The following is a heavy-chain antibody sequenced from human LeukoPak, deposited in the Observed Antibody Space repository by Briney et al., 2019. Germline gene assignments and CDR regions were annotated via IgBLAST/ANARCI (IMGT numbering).Heavy chain of an antibody. CDR2: ISAYNGNT. CDR3: ARQAVVASYYYYGMDV. CDR1: GYTFTSYG. D-gene: IGHD2-15*01. Sequence: ASVKVSRKASGYTFTSYGISWVRQAPGQGLEWMGWISAYNGNTNYAQKLQGRVTMTTDTSTSTAYMELRSLRSDDTAVYYCARQAVVASYYYYGMDVWGHGTTVTVSS. V-gene: IGHV1-18*01. J-gene: IGHJ6*02.